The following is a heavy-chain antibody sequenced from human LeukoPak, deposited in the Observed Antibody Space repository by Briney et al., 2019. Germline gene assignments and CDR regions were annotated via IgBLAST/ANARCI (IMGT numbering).Heavy chain of an antibody. J-gene: IGHJ4*02. CDR1: GFTFSRYA. V-gene: IGHV3-23*01. CDR3: AKAGYSSGWYAPDY. CDR2: ISGSGSTT. D-gene: IGHD6-19*01. Sequence: PGGSLRLSCVASGFTFSRYAMSWVRQAPGKGLEWVSTISGSGSTTYYADSVKGRVTISRDNYKNTLYLQMNSLRAEDTAVYCCAKAGYSSGWYAPDYWGQGTLVTVSS.